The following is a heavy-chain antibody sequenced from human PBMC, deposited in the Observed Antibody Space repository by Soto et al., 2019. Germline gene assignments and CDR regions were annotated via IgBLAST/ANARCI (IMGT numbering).Heavy chain of an antibody. CDR1: GGSISSSNW. Sequence: SETLSLTCAVSGGSISSSNWWSWVRQPPGKGLEWIGEIYHSGSTNYNPSLKSRVTISVDKSKNQFSLKLSSVTAADTAVYYCARVFPTYCSSTSCYGERIGWSDPWGNETLVTVSS. J-gene: IGHJ5*02. CDR2: IYHSGST. D-gene: IGHD2-2*01. CDR3: ARVFPTYCSSTSCYGERIGWSDP. V-gene: IGHV4-4*02.